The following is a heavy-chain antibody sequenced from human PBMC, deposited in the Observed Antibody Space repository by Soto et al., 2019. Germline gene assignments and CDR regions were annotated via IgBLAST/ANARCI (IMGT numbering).Heavy chain of an antibody. CDR2: INAGNGNT. D-gene: IGHD3-10*01. CDR1: GYTFISHS. Sequence: QVQLVQSGAEVKKPGASVKVSCKASGYTFISHSMHWVRQAPGQRLEWMGWINAGNGNTQYSQNFQGRVTITRDTSASTAYLELSSLRSEDTAVYYCARVASYYYDSGTLLGDCWGQGTLVTVSS. CDR3: ARVASYYYDSGTLLGDC. J-gene: IGHJ4*02. V-gene: IGHV1-3*01.